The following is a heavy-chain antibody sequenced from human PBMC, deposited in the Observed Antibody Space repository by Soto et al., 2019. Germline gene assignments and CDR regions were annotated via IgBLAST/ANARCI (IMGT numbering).Heavy chain of an antibody. CDR2: IKEDGSEK. V-gene: IGHV3-7*01. D-gene: IGHD2-2*02. J-gene: IGHJ4*02. Sequence: SLRLSCAASGFTFSSLWMSWVRQAPGKGLEWVASIKEDGSEKHYVDSVKGRFSISRDTAKNSLYLQMNSLRVEDTALNSCMRDYMGYWGQGTLVTSPQ. CDR3: MRDYMGY. CDR1: GFTFSSLW.